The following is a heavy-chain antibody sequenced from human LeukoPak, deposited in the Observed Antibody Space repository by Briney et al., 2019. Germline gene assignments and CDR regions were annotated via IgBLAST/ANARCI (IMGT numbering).Heavy chain of an antibody. J-gene: IGHJ3*02. V-gene: IGHV1-69*04. CDR3: ARVDDPYYDGPLLAFDI. CDR1: GGTFSSYA. D-gene: IGHD3-22*01. CDR2: IIPILGIA. Sequence: SVKVSCKASGGTFSSYAISWVRQAPGQGLEWMGRIIPILGIANYAQKFQGSVTITADKSTSTAYMELSSLRSEDTAVYYCARVDDPYYDGPLLAFDIWGQGTMVTVSS.